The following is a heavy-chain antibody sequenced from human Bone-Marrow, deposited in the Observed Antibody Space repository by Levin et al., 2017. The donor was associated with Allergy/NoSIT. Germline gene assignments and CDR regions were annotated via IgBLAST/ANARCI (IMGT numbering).Heavy chain of an antibody. V-gene: IGHV2-5*02. Sequence: GSGPTLVKPAQTLTLTCTFSGFSLNTEKVGVGWIRQPPGKALEYIALIYGDGSHHFSPSLRDRRTITKDTSKNQVVLTVTSLDAADTATYYCAHSRPQYYYDNSGYYFDFWGQGTLVTVSS. J-gene: IGHJ4*02. CDR1: GFSLNTEKVG. D-gene: IGHD3-22*01. CDR2: IYGDGSH. CDR3: AHSRPQYYYDNSGYYFDF.